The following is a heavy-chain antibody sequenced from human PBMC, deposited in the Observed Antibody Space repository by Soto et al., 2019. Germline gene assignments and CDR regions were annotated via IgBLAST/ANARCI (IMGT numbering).Heavy chain of an antibody. D-gene: IGHD2-15*01. V-gene: IGHV3-23*01. CDR2: ISGSGGST. CDR1: GFTFSTYS. Sequence: PGGSLRLSCAASGFTFSTYSMNWVRQAPGKGLEWVSAISGSGGSTYYADSVKGRFTISRDNSKNTLYLQMNSLRAEDTAVYYCAKDAVVVVVVAAIPPYYFDYWGQGTLVTVSS. CDR3: AKDAVVVVVVAAIPPYYFDY. J-gene: IGHJ4*02.